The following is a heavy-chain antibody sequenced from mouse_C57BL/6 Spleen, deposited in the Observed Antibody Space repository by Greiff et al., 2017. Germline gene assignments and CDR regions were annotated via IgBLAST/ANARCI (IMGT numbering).Heavy chain of an antibody. CDR2: IDPSDSYT. J-gene: IGHJ2*01. V-gene: IGHV1-69*01. CDR1: GYTFTSYW. CDR3: ASKDY. Sequence: QVQLQQSGAELVMPGASVKLSCKASGYTFTSYWMHWVKQRPGQGLEWIGEIDPSDSYTNYNQKFKGKSTLTVDKSSSTAYMQLSSPTSEDSAVYYCASKDYWGQGTTLTVSS.